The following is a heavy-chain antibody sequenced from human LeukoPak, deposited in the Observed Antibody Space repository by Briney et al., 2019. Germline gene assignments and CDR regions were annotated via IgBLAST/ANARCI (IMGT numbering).Heavy chain of an antibody. CDR1: GFTFSSYE. J-gene: IGHJ6*02. Sequence: PGGSLRLSCAASGFTFSSYEMNWVRQAPGKGLEWVAVISYDGSNKYYADSVKGRFTISRDNSKNTLYLQMNSLRAEDTAVYYCARVGCSGGSCHGGYYYYGMDVWGQGTTVTVSS. CDR2: ISYDGSNK. D-gene: IGHD2-15*01. CDR3: ARVGCSGGSCHGGYYYYGMDV. V-gene: IGHV3-30-3*01.